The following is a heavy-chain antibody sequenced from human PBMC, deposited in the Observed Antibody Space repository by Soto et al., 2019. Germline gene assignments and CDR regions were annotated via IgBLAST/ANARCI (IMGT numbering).Heavy chain of an antibody. V-gene: IGHV3-23*01. CDR2: ISGSGGST. CDR3: AKRISSSGSNLEYFQH. D-gene: IGHD6-19*01. CDR1: GFTFSSYA. Sequence: PGGSLRLSCAASGFTFSSYAMSWVRQAPGKGLEWVSAISGSGGSTYYADSVKGRFTISRDNSKNTLYLQMNSLRAEDTAVYYCAKRISSSGSNLEYFQHWGQGTLVTVSS. J-gene: IGHJ1*01.